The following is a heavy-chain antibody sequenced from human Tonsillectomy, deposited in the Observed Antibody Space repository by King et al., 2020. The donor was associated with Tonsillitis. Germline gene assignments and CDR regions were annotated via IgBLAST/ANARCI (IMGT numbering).Heavy chain of an antibody. Sequence: VQLVESGGGLVQPGGSLRLSCAASGFTFSSYWMHWVRQAPGKGLVWVSRINSDGSRTSYADSVKGRFTISRDNAKNTLYLQMTSLRAEDTAVYYCARDAARDDAFDIWGQGTMVTVSS. CDR2: INSDGSRT. V-gene: IGHV3-74*01. J-gene: IGHJ3*02. CDR1: GFTFSSYW. CDR3: ARDAARDDAFDI. D-gene: IGHD6-25*01.